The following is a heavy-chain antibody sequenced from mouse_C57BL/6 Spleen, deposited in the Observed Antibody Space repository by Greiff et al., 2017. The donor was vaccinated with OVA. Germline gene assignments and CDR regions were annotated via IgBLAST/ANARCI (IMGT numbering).Heavy chain of an antibody. CDR1: GFTFSDYY. D-gene: IGHD1-1*01. V-gene: IGHV5-16*01. CDR2: INYDGSST. J-gene: IGHJ1*03. Sequence: DVKLVESAGGLVQPGSSMKLSCTASGFTFSDYYMAWVRQVPEKGLEWVANINYDGSSTYYLDSLKSRFIISRDNAKNILYLQMSSLKSEDTATYYCARVTSWYFDVWGTGTTVTVSS. CDR3: ARVTSWYFDV.